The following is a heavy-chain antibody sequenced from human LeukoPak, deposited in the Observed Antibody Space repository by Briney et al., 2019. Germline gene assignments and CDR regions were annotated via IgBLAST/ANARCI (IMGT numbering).Heavy chain of an antibody. CDR1: GGSISSSSYY. J-gene: IGHJ4*02. Sequence: SETLSLTCTVSGGSISSSSYYWDWIRQPPGKGLEWIGSIYYSGSTYYNPSLKSRVTISVDTSKNQFSLKLSSVTAADTAVYYCARLSAPRYYYDSSGYYNIDYWGQGTLVTVSS. D-gene: IGHD3-22*01. CDR3: ARLSAPRYYYDSSGYYNIDY. V-gene: IGHV4-39*01. CDR2: IYYSGST.